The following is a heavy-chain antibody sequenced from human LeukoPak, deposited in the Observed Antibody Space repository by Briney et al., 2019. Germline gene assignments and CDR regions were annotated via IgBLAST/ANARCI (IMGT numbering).Heavy chain of an antibody. V-gene: IGHV3-23*01. Sequence: GGSLRLSCAASGFTFSSYAMSWVRQAPGKGLEWVSAISGSGGSTYYADSVKGRFTISRDNSKNTLYLQMNSLRAEDTAVYYCAKPGPRGYSYGFPNFDYWGQGTLVTVSS. CDR2: ISGSGGST. CDR3: AKPGPRGYSYGFPNFDY. D-gene: IGHD5-18*01. CDR1: GFTFSSYA. J-gene: IGHJ4*02.